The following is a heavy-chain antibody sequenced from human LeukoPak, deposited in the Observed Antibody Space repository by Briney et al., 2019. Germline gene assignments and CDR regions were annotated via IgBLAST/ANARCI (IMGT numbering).Heavy chain of an antibody. D-gene: IGHD6-6*01. V-gene: IGHV4-61*01. Sequence: SSETLSLTCTVSGGSVSSGSYYWSWIRQPPGKGLEWIGYIYYSGSTNYNPSLKSRVTISVDTSKNQFSLKLSSVTAADTAVYYCARSIAARPEPNYWGQGTLATVSS. CDR1: GGSVSSGSYY. J-gene: IGHJ4*02. CDR3: ARSIAARPEPNY. CDR2: IYYSGST.